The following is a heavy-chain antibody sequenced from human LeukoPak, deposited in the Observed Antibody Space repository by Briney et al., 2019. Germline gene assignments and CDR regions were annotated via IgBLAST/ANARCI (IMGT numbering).Heavy chain of an antibody. D-gene: IGHD4-23*01. J-gene: IGHJ4*02. Sequence: SETLSLTCTVSGGSISSYYWSWIRQPPGKGLEWIGYIYYSGSTNYNPSLKSQVTISVDTSKNQFSLKLSSVTAADAAVYYCARVIYGGNSDYFDYWGQGTLVTVSS. CDR1: GGSISSYY. CDR3: ARVIYGGNSDYFDY. V-gene: IGHV4-59*01. CDR2: IYYSGST.